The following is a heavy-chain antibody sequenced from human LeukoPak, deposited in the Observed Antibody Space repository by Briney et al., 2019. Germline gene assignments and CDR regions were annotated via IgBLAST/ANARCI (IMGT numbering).Heavy chain of an antibody. CDR3: ARLITGTTTAFDI. Sequence: SETLSLTCSVSGGSISGYYWTWIRQPAGKGLEWIGRVYTSGGTHYYPSLKTRLTMSVDTSKNQFSLKLSSVTAADTAVYYCARLITGTTTAFDIWGQGTMVTVSS. CDR2: VYTSGGT. D-gene: IGHD1-7*01. CDR1: GGSISGYY. V-gene: IGHV4-4*07. J-gene: IGHJ3*02.